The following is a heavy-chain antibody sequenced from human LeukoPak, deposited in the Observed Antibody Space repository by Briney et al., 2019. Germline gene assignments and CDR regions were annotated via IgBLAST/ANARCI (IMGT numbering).Heavy chain of an antibody. CDR1: GFMFSSYW. CDR2: IKQDRSEK. V-gene: IGHV3-7*01. J-gene: IGHJ6*03. CDR3: ARVKQRLVRLLGRDTTYNYYYYMDV. Sequence: GGSLRLSRAASGFMFSSYWMSWVRQAPGKGLEWVANIKQDRSEKYYVDSVKGRFTVSRDNARNSLYLQMNSLSPEDTAVYYCARVKQRLVRLLGRDTTYNYYYYMDVWGKGTTVTVSS. D-gene: IGHD6-13*01.